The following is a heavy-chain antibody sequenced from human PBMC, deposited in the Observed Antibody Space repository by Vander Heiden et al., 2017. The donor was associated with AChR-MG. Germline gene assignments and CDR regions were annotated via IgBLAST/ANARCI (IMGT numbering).Heavy chain of an antibody. CDR3: ATHASSNYSSGWYESDY. Sequence: QVQLVQSGAELKKPGASVKVSCQVSGYTLTELSMHWVRQAPGKGLEWMGGFDPEDGETIYAQKFQGRVTMTEDTSTDTAYMELSSLRSEDTAVYYCATHASSNYSSGWYESDYWGQGTLVTVSS. D-gene: IGHD6-19*01. J-gene: IGHJ4*02. CDR1: GYTLTELS. CDR2: FDPEDGET. V-gene: IGHV1-24*01.